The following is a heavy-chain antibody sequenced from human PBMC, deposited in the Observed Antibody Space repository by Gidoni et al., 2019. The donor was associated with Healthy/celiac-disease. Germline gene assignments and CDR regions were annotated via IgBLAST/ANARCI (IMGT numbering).Heavy chain of an antibody. CDR1: GFTGSSNY. CDR2: IYSGGST. Sequence: EVQLVESGGGWVQPGGSLRLSCAASGFTGSSNYRSWVRQAPGKGLEWVSVIYSGGSTYYADSVKGRFTISRDNSKNTLYLQMNSLRAEDTAVYYCAREGYCSGGSCSEYFQHWGQGTLVTVSS. J-gene: IGHJ1*01. V-gene: IGHV3-66*02. CDR3: AREGYCSGGSCSEYFQH. D-gene: IGHD2-15*01.